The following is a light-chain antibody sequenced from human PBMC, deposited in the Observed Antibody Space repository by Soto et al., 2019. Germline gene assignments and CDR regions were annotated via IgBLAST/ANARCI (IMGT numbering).Light chain of an antibody. CDR2: DVN. CDR3: CSYAGSYTWV. CDR1: SSDVGGYNY. Sequence: QSALTQPRSVSGSPGQSVTLSCTGTSSDVGGYNYVSWYQQHPGKAPKLMIDDVNKRPSGVPDRFSGSRSGNTASLTISGRQAEDEADYYCCSYAGSYTWVFGGGTELTVL. J-gene: IGLJ3*02. V-gene: IGLV2-11*01.